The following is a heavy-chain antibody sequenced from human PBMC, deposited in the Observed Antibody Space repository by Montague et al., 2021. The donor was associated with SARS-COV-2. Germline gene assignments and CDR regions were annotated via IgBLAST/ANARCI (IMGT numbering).Heavy chain of an antibody. CDR3: ARDVEGFGELQVDY. J-gene: IGHJ4*02. V-gene: IGHV3-20*04. CDR1: GFTFDDYG. D-gene: IGHD3-10*01. CDR2: VNWNGGNT. Sequence: SLRLSCAASGFTFDDYGMSWVRQAPGKGLEWVSGVNWNGGNTGYADSVKGRFTISRDNAKNSLYLQMNSLRAEDTALYYCARDVEGFGELQVDYWGQGTLVTVSS.